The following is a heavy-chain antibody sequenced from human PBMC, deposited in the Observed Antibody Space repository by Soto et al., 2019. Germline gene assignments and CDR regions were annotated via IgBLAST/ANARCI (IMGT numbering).Heavy chain of an antibody. CDR3: VRGWGYDSSDYYYAY. J-gene: IGHJ4*02. CDR1: GGTFSHNA. D-gene: IGHD3-22*01. CDR2: VIPIFGTA. Sequence: QVQLVQSGAELKTPGSSVKVSCKASGGTFSHNAISWVRQAPGQGLEWMGGVIPIFGTANDAQKFKGRVTIAADESTTTAYMELSSLRSEDTAVYYCVRGWGYDSSDYYYAYWGQGTLVTVS. V-gene: IGHV1-69*01.